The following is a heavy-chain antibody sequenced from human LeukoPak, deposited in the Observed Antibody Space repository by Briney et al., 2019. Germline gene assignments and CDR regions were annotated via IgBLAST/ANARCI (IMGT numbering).Heavy chain of an antibody. CDR1: GFTFSDYY. J-gene: IGHJ5*02. CDR2: ISSSGSTI. CDR3: ASFTVPYNWFDP. V-gene: IGHV3-11*01. D-gene: IGHD4-17*01. Sequence: GGSLRLSCAGSGFTFSDYYMSWIRQAPGKGLEWVSYISSSGSTIYYADSVKGRFTISRDNAKNSLYLQMNSLRAEDTAVYYCASFTVPYNWFDPWGQGTLVTVSS.